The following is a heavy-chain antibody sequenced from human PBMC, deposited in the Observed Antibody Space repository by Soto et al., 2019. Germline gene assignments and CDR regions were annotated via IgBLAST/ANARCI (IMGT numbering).Heavy chain of an antibody. V-gene: IGHV3-53*01. CDR2: ISDGVTT. D-gene: IGHD5-12*01. J-gene: IGHJ4*02. CDR3: ARDHGFGGYDF. Sequence: GGSLRLSXAASGFRVTNIYMSWIRQAPGKGLEWVSTISDGVTTWYADSVRGRFTISRDNSKNTLYLQMNSLRAEDTAIYYCARDHGFGGYDFRGQGTQVTVSS. CDR1: GFRVTNIY.